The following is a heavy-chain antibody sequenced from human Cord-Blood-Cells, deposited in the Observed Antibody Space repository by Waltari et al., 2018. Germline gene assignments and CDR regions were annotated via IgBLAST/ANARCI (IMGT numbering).Heavy chain of an antibody. CDR3: ARPTLDPHWYFDL. CDR1: GGTFSSYA. J-gene: IGHJ2*01. V-gene: IGHV1-69*09. Sequence: QVQLVQSGAEVKKPGSSVKVSCKASGGTFSSYAISWVRQAPGQGLEWMGRIIPILGIANYAQKCQGRVTITADKSTSTAYMELSSLRSEDTAVYYCARPTLDPHWYFDLWGRGTLVTVSS. D-gene: IGHD1-1*01. CDR2: IIPILGIA.